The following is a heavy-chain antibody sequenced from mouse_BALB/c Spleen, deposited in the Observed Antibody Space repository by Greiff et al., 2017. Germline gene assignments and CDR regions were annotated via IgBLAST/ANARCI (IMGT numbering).Heavy chain of an antibody. CDR1: GYSITSDYA. Sequence: EVKLMESGPGLVKPSQSLSLTCTVTGYSITSDYAWNCIRQLPGNKLEWMGYISYSGSTSYNPSLKSRIFITRDTSKNQFFLQLNSVTTEDTATYCCAGGCDVYLDYWGQGTTLTVSS. D-gene: IGHD2-2*01. CDR3: AGGCDVYLDY. CDR2: ISYSGST. V-gene: IGHV3-2*02. J-gene: IGHJ2*01.